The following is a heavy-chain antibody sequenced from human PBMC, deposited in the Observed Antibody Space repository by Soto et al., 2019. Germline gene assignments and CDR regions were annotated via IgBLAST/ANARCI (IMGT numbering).Heavy chain of an antibody. D-gene: IGHD2-21*02. V-gene: IGHV5-51*01. CDR2: IYPGDSDT. Sequence: GESLKISCKGSGYSFTSYWIGWVRQMPGKGLEWMGIIYPGDSDTRYSPSFQGQVTISADKSISTAYLQWSSLKASDTAMYYCARGDIVVVTATHDSAFDIWGQGTMVTVSS. CDR3: ARGDIVVVTATHDSAFDI. CDR1: GYSFTSYW. J-gene: IGHJ3*02.